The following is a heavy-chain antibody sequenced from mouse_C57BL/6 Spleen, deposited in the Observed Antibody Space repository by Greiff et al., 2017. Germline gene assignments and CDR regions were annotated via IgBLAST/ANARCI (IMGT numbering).Heavy chain of an antibody. CDR2: ISGGGGNT. CDR3: ARHYYFDY. Sequence: EVMLVESGGGLVKPGGSLKLSCAASGFTFSSYTMSWVRQTPEKRLEWVATISGGGGNTYYPDSVTGRFTISSDNAKNTLYLQMRILRSEDTALYYCARHYYFDYGGQGTTLTVSS. J-gene: IGHJ2*01. CDR1: GFTFSSYT. V-gene: IGHV5-9*01.